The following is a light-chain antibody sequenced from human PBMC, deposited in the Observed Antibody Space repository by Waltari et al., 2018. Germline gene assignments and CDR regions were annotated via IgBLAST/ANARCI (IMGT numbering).Light chain of an antibody. J-gene: IGLJ2*01. CDR3: SSNEGSKTYI. CDR1: SSDIGGYNR. V-gene: IGLV2-8*01. CDR2: EVS. Sequence: QAALTQPPSMSGSPGQSVTISCTGTSSDIGGYNRVSWYQQNPGKVPKLIIYEVSQRPSGVSDRFSGSKSGNTASLTIFGLQAEDEADYYCSSNEGSKTYIFGGGTRLTVL.